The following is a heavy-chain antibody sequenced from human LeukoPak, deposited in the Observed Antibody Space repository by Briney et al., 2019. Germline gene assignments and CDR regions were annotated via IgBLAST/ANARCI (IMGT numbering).Heavy chain of an antibody. J-gene: IGHJ4*02. D-gene: IGHD5-24*01. CDR3: ARVRDVDDY. CDR1: GFTFSDHY. Sequence: PGGSLRLSCAASGFTFSDHYIDWVRQAPGKGLEWVGRIRDKVNRYTTEYAASVKGRFTIWGDDSKNSLYLQMNVLKPGDTAVYYCARVRDVDDYWGQGTLVTVSS. V-gene: IGHV3-72*01. CDR2: IRDKVNRYTT.